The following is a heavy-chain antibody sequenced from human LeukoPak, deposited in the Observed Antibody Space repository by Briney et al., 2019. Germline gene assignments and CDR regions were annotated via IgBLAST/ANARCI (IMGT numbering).Heavy chain of an antibody. V-gene: IGHV3-23*01. CDR2: ISGSGGST. Sequence: GGSLRLSCAASGFNFYSYTTTWVRQAPGKGLEWVSSISGSGGSTYYADSVKGRFTISRDNEKYTLYLRMKSLGVEDTAMYYCAKGALRGYSAPGVFDMWGHGTKVTVSA. J-gene: IGHJ3*02. D-gene: IGHD5-12*01. CDR3: AKGALRGYSAPGVFDM. CDR1: GFNFYSYT.